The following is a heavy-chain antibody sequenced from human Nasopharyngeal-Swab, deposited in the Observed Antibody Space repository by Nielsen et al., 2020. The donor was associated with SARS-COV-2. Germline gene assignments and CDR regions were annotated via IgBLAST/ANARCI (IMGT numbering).Heavy chain of an antibody. D-gene: IGHD1-20*01. Sequence: WIRQPPGKGLEWIGYIYYSGGTNYNPSLKSRVTISVDTSKNQFSLKLSSVTAADTAVYYCARINWNYYYYYGMDVWGQGTTVTVSS. CDR3: ARINWNYYYYYGMDV. J-gene: IGHJ6*02. CDR2: IYYSGGT. V-gene: IGHV4-59*08.